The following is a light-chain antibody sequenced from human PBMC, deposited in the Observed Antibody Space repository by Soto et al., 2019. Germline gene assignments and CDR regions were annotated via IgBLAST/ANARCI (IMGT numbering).Light chain of an antibody. CDR3: AAWDDSLNGPV. Sequence: QSALTQPASVSGSPGQSITISCTGTSSDVGSYNLVSWYQQHPGKAPKLMIYEGSKRPSGVPDRFSGSRSGASASLAISGLRSEDEADYHCAAWDDSLNGPVFGGGTKLTVL. V-gene: IGLV2-14*02. CDR1: SSDVGSYNL. J-gene: IGLJ3*02. CDR2: EGS.